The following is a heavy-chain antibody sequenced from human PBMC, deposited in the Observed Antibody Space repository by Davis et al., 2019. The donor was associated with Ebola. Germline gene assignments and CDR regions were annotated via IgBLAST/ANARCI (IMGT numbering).Heavy chain of an antibody. J-gene: IGHJ5*02. CDR2: INHSGST. CDR1: GGSFSGYY. D-gene: IGHD2-2*01. CDR3: ARRGGDIVVVPEFDP. V-gene: IGHV4-34*01. Sequence: PSETLSLTCAVYGGSFSGYYWSWIRQPPGKGLEWIGEINHSGSTNYNPSLKSRVTISVDTSKNQFSLKLSSVTAADTAVYYCARRGGDIVVVPEFDPWGQGTLVTVSS.